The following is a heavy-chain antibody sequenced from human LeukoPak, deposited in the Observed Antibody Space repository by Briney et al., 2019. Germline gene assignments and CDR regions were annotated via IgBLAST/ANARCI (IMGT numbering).Heavy chain of an antibody. CDR3: ARGPYYGSGANWFDP. Sequence: QPGGSLRLSCAASGFTFSSYGMHWVRQAPGKGLEWVAVISYDGSNKYYADSVKGRFTISRDNAKNSLYLQMNSLRAEDTAVYYCARGPYYGSGANWFDPWGQGTLVTVSS. D-gene: IGHD3-10*01. CDR1: GFTFSSYG. J-gene: IGHJ5*02. CDR2: ISYDGSNK. V-gene: IGHV3-30*03.